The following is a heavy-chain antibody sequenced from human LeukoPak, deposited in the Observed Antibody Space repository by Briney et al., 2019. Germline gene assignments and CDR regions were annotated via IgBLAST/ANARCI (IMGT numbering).Heavy chain of an antibody. J-gene: IGHJ4*02. CDR2: ISSSTSYI. CDR1: GFTFSSYS. D-gene: IGHD3-3*01. CDR3: AREYLYDFWSGYVLGYFDY. Sequence: PGGSLRLSCAASGFTFSSYSMNWVRQAPGQGLEWVSSISSSTSYIYYADSVKGRFTISRDNAKNSLYLQMNSLRAEDTAVYYCAREYLYDFWSGYVLGYFDYWGQGTLVTVSS. V-gene: IGHV3-21*01.